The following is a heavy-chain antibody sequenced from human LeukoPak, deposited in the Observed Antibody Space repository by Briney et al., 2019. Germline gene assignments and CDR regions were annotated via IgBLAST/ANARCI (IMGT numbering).Heavy chain of an antibody. J-gene: IGHJ6*02. V-gene: IGHV1-18*01. Sequence: ASVKVSCRASGYTFTTYGINWVRQAPGQGLERMRWIKTYNGDTNTAQKFQDRIIMTTDKSTGTAYMELRSLRSDDTAVYYCAKDGGQQWLTNYYSYGMDVWGQGTTVIVSS. CDR3: AKDGGQQWLTNYYSYGMDV. CDR2: IKTYNGDT. D-gene: IGHD6-19*01. CDR1: GYTFTTYG.